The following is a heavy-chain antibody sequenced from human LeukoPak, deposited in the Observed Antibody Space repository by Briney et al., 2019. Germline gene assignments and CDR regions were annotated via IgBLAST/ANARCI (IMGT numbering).Heavy chain of an antibody. V-gene: IGHV3-30*02. CDR1: GFTFSSYG. J-gene: IGHJ4*02. CDR2: IRYDGSNK. CDR3: ARGYSTAAAGTSPEFDY. Sequence: PGGSLRLSCAASGFTFSSYGMHWVRQAPGKGLEWVAFIRYDGSNKYYTDSVKGRFTISRDNSRNTLFLQMNSLRAEDTSVYYCARGYSTAAAGTSPEFDYWGQGTLVTVSS. D-gene: IGHD6-13*01.